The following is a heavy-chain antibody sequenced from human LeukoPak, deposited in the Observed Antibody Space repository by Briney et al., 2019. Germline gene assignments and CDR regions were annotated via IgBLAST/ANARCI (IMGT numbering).Heavy chain of an antibody. CDR3: ARGLEVAALFLGY. V-gene: IGHV1-8*01. CDR2: MNPNSGNT. J-gene: IGHJ4*02. D-gene: IGHD2-15*01. CDR1: GYTFASYD. Sequence: ASVKVSCKASGYTFASYDINWVRQATGQGLEWMGWMNPNSGNTGYAQKFQGRVTMTRNTSISTAYMELSSLRSEDTAVYYCARGLEVAALFLGYWGQGTLVTVSS.